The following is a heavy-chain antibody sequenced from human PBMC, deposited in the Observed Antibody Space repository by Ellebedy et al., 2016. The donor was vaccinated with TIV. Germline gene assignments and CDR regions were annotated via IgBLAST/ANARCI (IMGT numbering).Heavy chain of an antibody. Sequence: AASVQVSCKASGFLFDAYGIIWARHPPGQGLEWMGWISAYNGDTIYAHHFKGRLIMTTDTSTSTAYMELRSLRSDDTAVYYCARDTSGDRYYYDYYGMDVWGQGTTVTVSS. J-gene: IGHJ6*02. CDR1: GFLFDAYG. V-gene: IGHV1-18*04. D-gene: IGHD3-10*01. CDR2: ISAYNGDT. CDR3: ARDTSGDRYYYDYYGMDV.